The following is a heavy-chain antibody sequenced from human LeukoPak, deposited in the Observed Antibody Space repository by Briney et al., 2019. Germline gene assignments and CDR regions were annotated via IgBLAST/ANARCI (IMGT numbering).Heavy chain of an antibody. CDR2: IYPDDSDT. CDR3: ARHGDIVATIPDYYMDV. V-gene: IGHV5-51*01. Sequence: GESLKISCKGSGYSFTSYWIGWVRQMPGKGLEWMGIIYPDDSDTRYSPSFQGQVTISADKSISTAYLQWSSLKASDTAMYYCARHGDIVATIPDYYMDVWGKGTTVTVSS. CDR1: GYSFTSYW. J-gene: IGHJ6*03. D-gene: IGHD5-12*01.